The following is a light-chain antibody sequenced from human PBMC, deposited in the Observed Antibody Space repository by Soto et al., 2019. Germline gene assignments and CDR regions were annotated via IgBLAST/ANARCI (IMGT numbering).Light chain of an antibody. CDR3: QQYNSYPWT. J-gene: IGKJ1*01. CDR2: KAS. CDR1: QSISTW. Sequence: DIQMTQSPSTLSASVGDRVTITCRASQSISTWLAWYQQKPGKAPILLIYKASNLESGVPSRFSGSGSGTEFTLTISSLQPDDFVAYYCQQYNSYPWTFGQGTKVEIK. V-gene: IGKV1-5*03.